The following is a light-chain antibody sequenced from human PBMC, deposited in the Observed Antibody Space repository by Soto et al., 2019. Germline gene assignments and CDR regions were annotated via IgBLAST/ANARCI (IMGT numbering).Light chain of an antibody. V-gene: IGLV2-14*03. CDR1: SSDLGAYNF. CDR2: DVN. J-gene: IGLJ2*01. Sequence: QSALTQPASVYGSPGQSITISCTGTSSDLGAYNFVSWYQQHPGKAPTLMLYDVNIRPSGVSNRFSGSKSGNTASLTISGLQAEDESDYYCTSWTTSTTMIFGGGTKLTVL. CDR3: TSWTTSTTMI.